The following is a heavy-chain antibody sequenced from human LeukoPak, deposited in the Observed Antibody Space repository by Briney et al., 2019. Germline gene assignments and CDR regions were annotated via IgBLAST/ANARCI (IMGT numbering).Heavy chain of an antibody. CDR3: ARDSGTTGEVKFDP. V-gene: IGHV4-4*07. D-gene: IGHD3-10*01. Sequence: SSETLSLTCTVSGGSISSYWSWIRQPAGKGLEWIGRIYGSGTTTYNPSLKSRVSMSIDTSKNQFSLKLMSVTAADTAVYYCARDSGTTGEVKFDPWGQGTLVTVSS. CDR2: IYGSGTT. CDR1: GGSISSY. J-gene: IGHJ5*02.